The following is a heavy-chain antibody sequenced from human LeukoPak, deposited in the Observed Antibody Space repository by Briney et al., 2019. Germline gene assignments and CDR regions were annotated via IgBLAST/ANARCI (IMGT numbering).Heavy chain of an antibody. CDR2: INPNSGGT. Sequence: ASVKVSCKASGYTFTGYYTHWVRQAPGQGLEWMGWINPNSGGTNYAQKFQGWVTMTRDTSISTAYMELSRLRSDDTAVYYCARDRGGGDSSGWYNWFDPWGQGTLVTVSS. CDR3: ARDRGGGDSSGWYNWFDP. D-gene: IGHD6-19*01. V-gene: IGHV1-2*04. J-gene: IGHJ5*02. CDR1: GYTFTGYY.